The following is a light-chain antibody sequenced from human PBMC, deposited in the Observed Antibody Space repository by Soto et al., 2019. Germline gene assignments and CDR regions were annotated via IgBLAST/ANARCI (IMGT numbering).Light chain of an antibody. CDR2: EVS. Sequence: QSALTQPASVSGSPGQSITISCTGTSSDVGGYNYVSWYQQHPGKAPKLMIYEVSNRPSGVSNRFSGSKSGNTASLTISGIQAEDEADYYCSSYTSSSSLVFGRGSKVTV. CDR1: SSDVGGYNY. CDR3: SSYTSSSSLV. V-gene: IGLV2-14*01. J-gene: IGLJ2*01.